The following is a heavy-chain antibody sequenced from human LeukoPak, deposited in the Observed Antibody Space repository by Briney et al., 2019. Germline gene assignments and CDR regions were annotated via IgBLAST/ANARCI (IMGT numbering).Heavy chain of an antibody. CDR3: ATPIDY. Sequence: GGSLRLSCAASGFTFSTYWMHWVRQAPGKGLEWVANIKQDGSEKYYVDSVRGRFSISRDNAKNSLFLQMNSLRAEDTAVYYCATPIDYWGQGTLVTVSS. CDR2: IKQDGSEK. J-gene: IGHJ4*02. V-gene: IGHV3-7*01. CDR1: GFTFSTYW.